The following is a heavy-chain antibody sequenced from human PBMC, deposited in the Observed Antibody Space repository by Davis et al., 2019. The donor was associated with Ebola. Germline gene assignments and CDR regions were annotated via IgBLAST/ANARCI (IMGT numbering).Heavy chain of an antibody. J-gene: IGHJ5*02. CDR3: ARTVAAAGPFDP. V-gene: IGHV4-59*08. Sequence: SETLSLTCTVSGGSISSYYWSWIRQPPGKGLEWIWYIYYSGSTYYNPSLKSRVTISVDTSKNQFSLKLSSVTAADTAVYYCARTVAAAGPFDPWGQGTLVTVSS. CDR1: GGSISSYY. D-gene: IGHD6-13*01. CDR2: IYYSGST.